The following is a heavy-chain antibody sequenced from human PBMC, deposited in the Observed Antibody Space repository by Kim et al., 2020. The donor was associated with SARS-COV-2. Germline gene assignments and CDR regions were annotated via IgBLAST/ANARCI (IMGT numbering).Heavy chain of an antibody. Sequence: SVKGRFTISRDNAKNSLYLQMNSLRAEDTAVYYCARDGFGIVATIVPFDYWGQGTLVTVSS. J-gene: IGHJ4*02. D-gene: IGHD5-12*01. CDR3: ARDGFGIVATIVPFDY. V-gene: IGHV3-48*03.